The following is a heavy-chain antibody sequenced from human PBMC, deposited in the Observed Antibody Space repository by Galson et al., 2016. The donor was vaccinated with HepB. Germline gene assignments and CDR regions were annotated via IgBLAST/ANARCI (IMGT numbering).Heavy chain of an antibody. Sequence: SLRLSCAASGFTFSSYGMHSVRQAPGKGLEWVAVIWYDGSTYSADSVKGRVTTSRDSSKKTLFLQMNSLRADDTAVYYCARESGCSGGTCHSDRYFQHWGQGTLVTVSP. V-gene: IGHV3-33*01. CDR1: GFTFSSYG. CDR2: IWYDGST. D-gene: IGHD2-15*01. CDR3: ARESGCSGGTCHSDRYFQH. J-gene: IGHJ1*01.